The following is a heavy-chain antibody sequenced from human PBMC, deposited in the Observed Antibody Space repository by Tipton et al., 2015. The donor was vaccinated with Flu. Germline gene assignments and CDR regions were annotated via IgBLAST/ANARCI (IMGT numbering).Heavy chain of an antibody. J-gene: IGHJ4*02. CDR3: ARVGPICSSTSCSDY. CDR2: INSDGSST. Sequence: SLRLSCAASGFTFSSYWMHWVRQAPGKGLVWVSRINSDGSSTSYADSVKGRFTISRDNAKNTLYLQMNSLRAEDTAVYYCARVGPICSSTSCSDYWGQGTLVPVSS. V-gene: IGHV3-74*01. D-gene: IGHD2-2*01. CDR1: GFTFSSYW.